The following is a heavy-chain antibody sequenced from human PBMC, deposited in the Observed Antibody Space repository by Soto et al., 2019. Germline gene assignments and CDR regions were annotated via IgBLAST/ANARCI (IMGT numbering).Heavy chain of an antibody. J-gene: IGHJ6*02. V-gene: IGHV3-21*01. Sequence: GGSLRLSCVGSGFTFSTYSITWVRQAPGKGLEWVSSISSRSDIYYADSVKGRFTISRDNAKNSVSLQMNSLRAEDTAVYYCAREYTAWPLAYGLDVWGQGTTVTVSS. CDR1: GFTFSTYS. D-gene: IGHD2-2*02. CDR3: AREYTAWPLAYGLDV. CDR2: ISSRSDI.